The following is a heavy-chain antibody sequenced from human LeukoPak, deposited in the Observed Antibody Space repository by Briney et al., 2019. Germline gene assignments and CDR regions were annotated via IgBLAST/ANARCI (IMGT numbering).Heavy chain of an antibody. CDR3: ERDSKSSTWYGDWSYP. CDR1: GGSFSGYY. Sequence: PSETLSLTCAVYGGSFSGYYWSWIRQPPGKGLEWIGEINHSGSTNYNPSLMSRVTISVDTSKNQSSLKLSSVTAANTAVYYCERDSKSSTWYGDWSYPWGQGTLVTVS. CDR2: INHSGST. V-gene: IGHV4-34*01. D-gene: IGHD6-13*01. J-gene: IGHJ5*02.